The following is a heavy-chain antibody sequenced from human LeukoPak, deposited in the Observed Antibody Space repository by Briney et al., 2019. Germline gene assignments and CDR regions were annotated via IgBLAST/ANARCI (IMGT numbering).Heavy chain of an antibody. V-gene: IGHV4-61*01. J-gene: IGHJ4*02. CDR2: FLYSGST. D-gene: IGHD3-22*01. Sequence: SETLSLTCTVSGCSVSSGTYYLSWVRQPPGKGLEWIGNFLYSGSTHYNPSLKSRVTISVDTSKNQFSLNLSSVTVADTAVYFCARATITMIFATWGQGSLVTVSS. CDR1: GCSVSSGTYY. CDR3: ARATITMIFAT.